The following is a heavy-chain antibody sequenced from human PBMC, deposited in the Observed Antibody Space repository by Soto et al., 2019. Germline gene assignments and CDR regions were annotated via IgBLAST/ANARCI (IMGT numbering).Heavy chain of an antibody. CDR1: GFTFSNYA. Sequence: QVQLVESGGGVVQPGRSLKLSCAASGFTFSNYAIHWVRQAPGTGLEWVAVIASDGKDKRYADSVKGRFTISRDNSKNTVYLQMNSLRGEDTAVYYCAKDGAIAAADYFFDYWGQGSLVTVSS. V-gene: IGHV3-30*18. CDR3: AKDGAIAAADYFFDY. CDR2: IASDGKDK. J-gene: IGHJ4*02. D-gene: IGHD6-13*01.